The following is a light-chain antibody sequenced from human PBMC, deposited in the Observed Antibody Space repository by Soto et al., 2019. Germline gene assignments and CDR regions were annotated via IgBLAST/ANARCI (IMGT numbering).Light chain of an antibody. CDR3: QQTYKTPRM. J-gene: IGKJ1*01. Sequence: DLPMTQSPSSLSAAVGARVTITCRASKTISTFLNWYQQVPGKGPKLLIHDASRLQGGVPSRFSGSGSGTDFTLTIASLQPEDFATYYWQQTYKTPRMFGQGTRVEV. CDR2: DAS. CDR1: KTISTF. V-gene: IGKV1-39*01.